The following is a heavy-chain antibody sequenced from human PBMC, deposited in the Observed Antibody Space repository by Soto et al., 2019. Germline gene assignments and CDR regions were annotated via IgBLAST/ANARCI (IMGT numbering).Heavy chain of an antibody. CDR2: IWYDGSNK. D-gene: IGHD6-13*01. CDR1: GFTFSSYG. CDR3: ARDGAAAGTGYYFDY. J-gene: IGHJ4*02. V-gene: IGHV3-33*01. Sequence: QVQLVESGGGVVQPGRSLRLSCAASGFTFSSYGMHWVRQAPGKGLEWVAVIWYDGSNKYYADSVKGRFTISRDNSKNTLYLQMNSLRAEDTAVYYCARDGAAAGTGYYFDYWGQGTLVTLSS.